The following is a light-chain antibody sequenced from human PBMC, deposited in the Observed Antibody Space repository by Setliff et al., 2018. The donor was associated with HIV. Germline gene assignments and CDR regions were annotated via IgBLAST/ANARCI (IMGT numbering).Light chain of an antibody. Sequence: QSVLTQPPSVSGAPGQRVTISCTGSSSNIGAGYDVHWYQQLPGTAPKLLIYGNSNRPSGVPDRFSASKSGTSASLAIAGLQAEDEADYYCQSYDSSLSGYVFGTGTKVT. V-gene: IGLV1-40*01. CDR3: QSYDSSLSGYV. CDR1: SSNIGAGYD. J-gene: IGLJ1*01. CDR2: GNS.